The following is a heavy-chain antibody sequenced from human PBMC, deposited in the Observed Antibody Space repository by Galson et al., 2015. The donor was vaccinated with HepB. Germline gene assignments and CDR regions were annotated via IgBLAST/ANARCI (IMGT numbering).Heavy chain of an antibody. J-gene: IGHJ4*03. Sequence: SLRLSCAASGFPFSTYSMNWVRQAPGKGLEWVSYISISSNTIYYSDSVKGRFTVSRDNGKSSLYLQISSLRADDTAVYYCARCPFSDYYGSGIYYDYWGHGTPVTVSS. CDR1: GFPFSTYS. CDR3: ARCPFSDYYGSGIYYDY. CDR2: ISISSNTI. D-gene: IGHD3-10*01. V-gene: IGHV3-48*01.